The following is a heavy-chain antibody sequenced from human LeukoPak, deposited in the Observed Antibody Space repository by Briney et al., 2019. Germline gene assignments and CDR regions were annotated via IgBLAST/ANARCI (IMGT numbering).Heavy chain of an antibody. CDR1: GYTFTSYG. CDR3: AREGGVTTVSADFDY. Sequence: GASVKVSCKASGYTFTSYGISWVRQAPGQGLEWMGWISAYNGNTNYAQKLQGRVTMTTDTSTSTAYMELRSLRSDHTAVYYCAREGGVTTVSADFDYWGQGTLVTVSS. D-gene: IGHD4-17*01. V-gene: IGHV1-18*04. CDR2: ISAYNGNT. J-gene: IGHJ4*02.